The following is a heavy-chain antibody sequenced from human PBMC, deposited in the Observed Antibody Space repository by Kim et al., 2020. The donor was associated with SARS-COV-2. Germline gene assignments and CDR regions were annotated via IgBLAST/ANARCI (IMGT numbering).Heavy chain of an antibody. CDR3: ARGDLTFDY. D-gene: IGHD3-9*01. V-gene: IGHV3-53*01. Sequence: GSTYSADSVKGRFTISRDNSKNTLYLQMNSLRDEDTAVYYCARGDLTFDYWGQGTLVTVSS. CDR2: GST. J-gene: IGHJ4*02.